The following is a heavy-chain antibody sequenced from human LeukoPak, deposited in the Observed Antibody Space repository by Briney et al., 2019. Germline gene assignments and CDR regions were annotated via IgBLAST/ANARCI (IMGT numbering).Heavy chain of an antibody. D-gene: IGHD3-16*01. CDR3: AKDGGSLGEVRD. J-gene: IGHJ4*02. CDR1: GFTFSNYS. V-gene: IGHV3-23*01. CDR2: ISGGGGST. Sequence: GGSLRLSCTASGFTFSNYSMNWVRQAPGKGLEWVSVISGGGGSTYYADSVMGRFTISRDNSKDTLYLQMNSLRAEDTAVYYCAKDGGSLGEVRDWGQGTLVTVSS.